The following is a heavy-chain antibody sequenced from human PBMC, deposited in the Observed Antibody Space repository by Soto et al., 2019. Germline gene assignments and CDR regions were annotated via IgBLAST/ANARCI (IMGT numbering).Heavy chain of an antibody. V-gene: IGHV4-30-2*01. D-gene: IGHD5-18*01. Sequence: LSLTCAVSGGSISNAAYSWSWIRQPPGKGLEWIGYIYPSGMPFYNPSLRSRVTISIDRSNDQFSLNLKSVTAADTAVYYCARERGGYGLFDSWGQGTLVTVSS. CDR3: ARERGGYGLFDS. CDR2: IYPSGMP. J-gene: IGHJ4*02. CDR1: GGSISNAAYS.